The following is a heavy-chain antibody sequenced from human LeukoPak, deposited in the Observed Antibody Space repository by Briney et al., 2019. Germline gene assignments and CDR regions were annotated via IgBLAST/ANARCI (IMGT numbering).Heavy chain of an antibody. CDR3: APSSLTYSSGWYGY. Sequence: GGSLRLSCAASGFTFSSYWMHWVRQAPGKGLVWVSRINNDGSRTSYADSVKGRFTISRDNAKNTLYLQMNSLRAEDTAVYYCAPSSLTYSSGWYGYWGQGTLVTVSS. V-gene: IGHV3-74*01. J-gene: IGHJ4*02. D-gene: IGHD6-19*01. CDR1: GFTFSSYW. CDR2: INNDGSRT.